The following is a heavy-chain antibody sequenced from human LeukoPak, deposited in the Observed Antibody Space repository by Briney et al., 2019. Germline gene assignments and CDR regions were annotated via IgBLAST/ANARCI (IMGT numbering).Heavy chain of an antibody. Sequence: GPVKVSCKASGYTFTGYYMHWVRQAPGQGLEWMGWINPNSGDTNYAQKFQGRVTMTRDTSISTAYMELSRLRSDDTAVYYCARDLGFDYYDSSGYHDAFDIWGQGTMVTVSS. D-gene: IGHD3-22*01. CDR3: ARDLGFDYYDSSGYHDAFDI. CDR2: INPNSGDT. V-gene: IGHV1-2*02. CDR1: GYTFTGYY. J-gene: IGHJ3*02.